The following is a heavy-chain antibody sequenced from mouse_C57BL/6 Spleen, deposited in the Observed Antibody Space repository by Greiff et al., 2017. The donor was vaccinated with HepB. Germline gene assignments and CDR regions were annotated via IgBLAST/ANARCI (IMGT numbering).Heavy chain of an antibody. J-gene: IGHJ3*01. V-gene: IGHV1-82*01. CDR3: ARGDDGYYLFAY. Sequence: VQGVESGPELVKPGASVKISCKASGYAFSSSWMNWVKQRPGKGLEWIGRIYPGDGDTNYNGKFKGKATLTADKSSSTAYMQLSSLTSEDSAVYFCARGDDGYYLFAYWGQGTLVTVSA. D-gene: IGHD2-3*01. CDR1: GYAFSSSW. CDR2: IYPGDGDT.